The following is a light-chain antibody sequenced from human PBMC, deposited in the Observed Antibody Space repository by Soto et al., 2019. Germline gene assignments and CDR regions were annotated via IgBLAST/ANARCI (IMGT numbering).Light chain of an antibody. J-gene: IGKJ2*01. CDR1: QSMSSY. CDR2: AAS. V-gene: IGKV1-39*01. CDR3: QQGYSTPHT. Sequence: DIQMTQSPSSLSASVGDRVTITCRASQSMSSYLNWYQQKPGKAPKLLIYAASSLQSGVPSRLSGSGSGTDFTLTISSLQPEDFATYYCQQGYSTPHTFGQGPKLEIK.